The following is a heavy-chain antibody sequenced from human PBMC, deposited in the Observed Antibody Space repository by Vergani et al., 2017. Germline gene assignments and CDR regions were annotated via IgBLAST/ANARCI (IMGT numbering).Heavy chain of an antibody. D-gene: IGHD3-3*01. Sequence: QVQLVESGGGLVKPGGSLRLSCAASGFTFSDYYMSWIRQAPGQGLEWVSYISSSSSYTNYADSGKGRFTVARDNAKNSLYLQMNSLRAEDTAVYYCARGGWNDCWSGYQFDYGGQGSLVTVSS. J-gene: IGHJ4*02. CDR2: ISSSSSYT. CDR1: GFTFSDYY. CDR3: ARGGWNDCWSGYQFDY. V-gene: IGHV3-11*06.